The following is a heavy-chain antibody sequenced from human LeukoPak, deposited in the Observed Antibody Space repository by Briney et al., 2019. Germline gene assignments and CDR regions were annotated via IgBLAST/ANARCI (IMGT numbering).Heavy chain of an antibody. J-gene: IGHJ3*02. CDR1: GFTFSSYN. CDR2: ITSSSSYI. D-gene: IGHD1-26*01. CDR3: ASEKNRWEPHDAFDI. V-gene: IGHV3-21*01. Sequence: GGSLRLSCAASGFTFSSYNMNWVRQAPGKGLEWVSSITSSSSYIYYADSVKGRFTISRDNAKNSLYLQMNSLRAEDTAVYYCASEKNRWEPHDAFDIWGQGTMVTVSS.